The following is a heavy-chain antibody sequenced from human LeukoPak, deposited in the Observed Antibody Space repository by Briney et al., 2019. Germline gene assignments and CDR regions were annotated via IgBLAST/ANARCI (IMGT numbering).Heavy chain of an antibody. CDR2: IYTSGST. V-gene: IGHV4-4*07. Sequence: PSETLSLTCTVSGGSISSYYWSWIRQPAGKGLEWIGRIYTSGSTNYNPSLKSRVTMSVDTSKNQFSLKLSSVTAADTAVYYCARWGYCSGGSCWGFDYWGQGTLVIVSS. J-gene: IGHJ4*02. CDR1: GGSISSYY. D-gene: IGHD2-15*01. CDR3: ARWGYCSGGSCWGFDY.